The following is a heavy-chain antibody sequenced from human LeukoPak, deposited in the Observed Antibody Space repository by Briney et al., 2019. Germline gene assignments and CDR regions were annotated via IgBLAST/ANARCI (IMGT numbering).Heavy chain of an antibody. D-gene: IGHD6-19*01. CDR3: GRSRGAGPGAHFDV. CDR1: GXSFSDEY. J-gene: IGHJ4*02. Sequence: PGGSLRLSWAASGXSFSDEYLSWIRQAPGQGLEWISYISASGSYTDYADSVKGRFTISRDNAKNSLYLQMNSLRAEDTAVYYCGRSRGAGPGAHFDVWGQGTLVTVSS. CDR2: ISASGSYT. V-gene: IGHV3-11*03.